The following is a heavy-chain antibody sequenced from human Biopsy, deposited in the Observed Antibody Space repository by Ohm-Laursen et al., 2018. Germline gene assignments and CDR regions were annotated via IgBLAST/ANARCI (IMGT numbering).Heavy chain of an antibody. CDR1: GGSFTGHY. CDR3: ARGSNEYGGLYFPH. CDR2: ISYTGYT. Sequence: SDTLSLTCPVSGGSFTGHYWSWIRQPPGKGLEWIGHISYTGYTSYNASLKSRVTISVDTSRKHFSLRLTSLAAADTAVYYCARGSNEYGGLYFPHWGQGTLVTVSS. D-gene: IGHD4-23*01. V-gene: IGHV4-59*11. J-gene: IGHJ1*01.